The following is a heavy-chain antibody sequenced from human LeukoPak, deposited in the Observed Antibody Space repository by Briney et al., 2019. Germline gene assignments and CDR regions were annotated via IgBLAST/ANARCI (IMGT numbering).Heavy chain of an antibody. CDR3: AKDYTGDYGY. J-gene: IGHJ4*02. D-gene: IGHD7-27*01. V-gene: IGHV3-30-3*01. CDR2: ISYDGSNK. Sequence: GGSLRLSCAASGFTFSSYAMHWVRQAPGKGLEWVAVISYDGSNKYYADSVKGRFTISRDNSKNTLYLQMNSLRAEDTAVYYCAKDYTGDYGYWGQGTLVTVSS. CDR1: GFTFSSYA.